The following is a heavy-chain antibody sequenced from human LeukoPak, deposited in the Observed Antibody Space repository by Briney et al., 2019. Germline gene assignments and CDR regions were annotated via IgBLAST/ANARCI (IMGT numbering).Heavy chain of an antibody. Sequence: GGSLRLSCTASGFSFSDYTMNWVRQAPGKGLEWLSSISSGSAYIHYADSVKGRFTISRDNAKNSLNLRMSSLRAEDTAVYYCASGTTGTTGFNYWVQGPLVTVSS. D-gene: IGHD1-7*01. CDR2: ISSGSAYI. V-gene: IGHV3-21*01. J-gene: IGHJ4*02. CDR3: ASGTTGTTGFNY. CDR1: GFSFSDYT.